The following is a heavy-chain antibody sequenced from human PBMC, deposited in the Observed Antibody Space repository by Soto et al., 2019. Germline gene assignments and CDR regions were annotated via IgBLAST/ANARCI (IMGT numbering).Heavy chain of an antibody. J-gene: IGHJ3*02. Sequence: SETLSLTCTVSGGSISSYCWSWIRQPPGKGLEWIGYIYYSGSTNYNPSLKSRVTISVDTSKNQFSLKLSSVTAADTAVYYCARRWGGTFDIWGQGTMVTVSS. CDR1: GGSISSYC. CDR2: IYYSGST. CDR3: ARRWGGTFDI. D-gene: IGHD3-10*01. V-gene: IGHV4-59*01.